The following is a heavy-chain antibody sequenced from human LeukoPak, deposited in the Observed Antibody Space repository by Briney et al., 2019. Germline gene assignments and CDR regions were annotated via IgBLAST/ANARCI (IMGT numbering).Heavy chain of an antibody. Sequence: SETLSLTCAVSGGSINSGGYSWSWIRQPPGKGLEWIGNIYYSGSTDYNPSLKSRVTIAVDTSKNQFSLKLSSVTAADTAVYYCARQTYSSYKWFDPWGQGTLVTVSS. CDR2: IYYSGST. V-gene: IGHV4-39*01. D-gene: IGHD6-6*01. CDR3: ARQTYSSYKWFDP. J-gene: IGHJ5*02. CDR1: GGSINSGGYS.